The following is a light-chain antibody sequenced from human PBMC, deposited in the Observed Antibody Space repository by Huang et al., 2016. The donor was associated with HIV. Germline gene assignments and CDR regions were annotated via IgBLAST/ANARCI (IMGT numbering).Light chain of an antibody. CDR3: QQYSSSPWT. Sequence: EIVLTQSPGTLSLSPGERATLFGRASQSVSSSYIAWYQQKPGQAPRLLIYGASNRATGIPDRCSGSWSGTDFALTISRLEPEDFAVYYCQQYSSSPWTFGQGTKVEIK. V-gene: IGKV3-20*01. CDR1: QSVSSSY. CDR2: GAS. J-gene: IGKJ1*01.